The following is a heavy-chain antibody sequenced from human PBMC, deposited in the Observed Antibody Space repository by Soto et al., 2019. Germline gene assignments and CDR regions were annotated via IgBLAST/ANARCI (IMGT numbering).Heavy chain of an antibody. CDR1: GGSISSSSYY. CDR2: IYYSGST. J-gene: IGHJ4*02. CDR3: ARLGHDGYSGYGFDY. V-gene: IGHV4-39*01. Sequence: QLQLQESGPGLLKPSETLSLTCTVSGGSISSSSYYWGWIRQPPGKGLEWIGSIYYSGSTYYNPSLKSRVTISVDTSKNQFSLKLSSVTAADTAVYYCARLGHDGYSGYGFDYWGQGTLVTVSS. D-gene: IGHD5-12*01.